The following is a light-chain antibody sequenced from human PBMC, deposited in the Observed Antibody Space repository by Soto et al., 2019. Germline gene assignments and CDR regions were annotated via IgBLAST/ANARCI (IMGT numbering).Light chain of an antibody. CDR3: QQYDSYPLT. V-gene: IGKV1-5*03. CDR2: KAS. CDR1: QSISSW. Sequence: DIQMTQSPSTLSASVGDRVTITSRAGQSISSWLAWYQQKQGKAPNLLIYKASTLESGVPSRFSGSGSGTEFTLTVSSLQPDDFATYYCQQYDSYPLTFGGGTKVEIK. J-gene: IGKJ4*01.